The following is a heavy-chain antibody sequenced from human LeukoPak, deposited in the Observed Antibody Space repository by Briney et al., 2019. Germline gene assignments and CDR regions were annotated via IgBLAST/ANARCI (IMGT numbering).Heavy chain of an antibody. CDR1: GFSFDTHG. CDR2: ICYDGKKE. J-gene: IGHJ4*02. D-gene: IGHD3-16*01. V-gene: IGHV3-33*01. Sequence: GKSLRLSFAASGFSFDTHGMHWVRQARGKGLEWVAVICYDGKKEYYADSVKGRFTISRDNSKKSLFLQMNGLRAEDTALYYCARDVFADSSGGSFDFWGQGTLVTVSS. CDR3: ARDVFADSSGGSFDF.